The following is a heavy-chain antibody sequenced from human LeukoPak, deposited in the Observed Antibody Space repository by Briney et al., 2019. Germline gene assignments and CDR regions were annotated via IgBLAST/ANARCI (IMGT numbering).Heavy chain of an antibody. D-gene: IGHD5-24*01. CDR3: ARVGTHLTTREIDY. Sequence: PSQTLSLTCTVSGGSISSGGYSWSWIRQHPGKGLEWIGYIYYSGSTYYNPSLKSRVTISVDTSKNQFSLKLSSVTAADTAVYYCARVGTHLTTREIDYWGQGTLVTVSS. CDR1: GGSISSGGYS. J-gene: IGHJ4*02. CDR2: IYYSGST. V-gene: IGHV4-31*03.